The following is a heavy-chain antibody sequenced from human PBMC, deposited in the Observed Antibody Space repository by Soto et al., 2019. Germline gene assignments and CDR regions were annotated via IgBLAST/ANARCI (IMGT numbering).Heavy chain of an antibody. CDR2: INHSGST. Sequence: PSETLSLTCAVYGGSFSGYYWSWIRQPPGKGLEWIGEINHSGSTNYNPSLKSRVTISVDTSKNQFSLKLSSVTAADTAVYYCARVQGDFWSGYQYYFDYWGQGTLVTVSS. CDR1: GGSFSGYY. D-gene: IGHD3-3*01. V-gene: IGHV4-34*01. J-gene: IGHJ4*02. CDR3: ARVQGDFWSGYQYYFDY.